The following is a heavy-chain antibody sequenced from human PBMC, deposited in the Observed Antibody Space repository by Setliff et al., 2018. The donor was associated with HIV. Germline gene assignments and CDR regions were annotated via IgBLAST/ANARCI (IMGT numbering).Heavy chain of an antibody. CDR1: GDSISSGGYY. J-gene: IGHJ5*02. CDR2: IYYRGST. V-gene: IGHV4-31*03. D-gene: IGHD3-16*01. CDR3: ARGKGYLWGSINNWFDP. Sequence: PSETLSLTCTVSGDSISSGGYYWSWIRQHPGKGLEWIGYIYYRGSTYYNPSLKSRVTISVDTSKNQFSLRLTSMTAADTAVYYCARGKGYLWGSINNWFDPWGQGTLVTV.